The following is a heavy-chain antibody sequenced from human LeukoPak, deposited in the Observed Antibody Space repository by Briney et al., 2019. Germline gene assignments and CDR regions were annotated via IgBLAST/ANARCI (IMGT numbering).Heavy chain of an antibody. Sequence: PSETLSLTCTVSGGSISSHHWSWIRQPPGKGLEWIGYIYYSGSTNYKPSLKSRVTISVDTSKNQFSLKLTSVTAADTAVYYCARQLDTAASDYWGQGTLVTVSS. J-gene: IGHJ4*02. V-gene: IGHV4-59*08. CDR2: IYYSGST. D-gene: IGHD5-18*01. CDR3: ARQLDTAASDY. CDR1: GGSISSHH.